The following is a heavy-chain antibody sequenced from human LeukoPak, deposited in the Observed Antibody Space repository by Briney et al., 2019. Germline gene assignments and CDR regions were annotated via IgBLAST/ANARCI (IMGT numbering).Heavy chain of an antibody. Sequence: GASVKVSCKASGGTFSSYAISWVRQAPGQGLEWMGGIIPIFGTANYAQKFQGRVTITADKSTSTAYMELSSLRSEDTAVYYCARVSREGYSSSWRYYYYMDVWGKGTTVTVSS. CDR2: IIPIFGTA. J-gene: IGHJ6*03. V-gene: IGHV1-69*06. CDR3: ARVSREGYSSSWRYYYYMDV. D-gene: IGHD6-13*01. CDR1: GGTFSSYA.